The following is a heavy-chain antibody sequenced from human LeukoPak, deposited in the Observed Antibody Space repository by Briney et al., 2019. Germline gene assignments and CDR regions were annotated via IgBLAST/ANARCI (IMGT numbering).Heavy chain of an antibody. CDR2: ISSSSSYI. V-gene: IGHV3-21*01. CDR3: ARDRTTVYCSGGSCYSFWADERLGPYYFDY. CDR1: GFTFSSYS. D-gene: IGHD2-15*01. J-gene: IGHJ4*02. Sequence: GGSLRLSCAASGFTFSSYSMNWVRQAPGKGLEWVSSISSSSSYIYYADSVKGRFTISRDNAKNSLYLQMNSLRAEDTAVYYCARDRTTVYCSGGSCYSFWADERLGPYYFDYWGQGTLVTVSS.